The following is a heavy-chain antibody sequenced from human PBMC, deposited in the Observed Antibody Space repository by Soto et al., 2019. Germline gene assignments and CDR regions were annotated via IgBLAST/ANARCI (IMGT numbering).Heavy chain of an antibody. CDR3: ARQKNSGSYGGVGTWDY. V-gene: IGHV4-39*01. Sequence: QLQLQESGPGLVKPSETLSLTCTVSGGSISSSSYYWGWIRQPPGKGLEGIGSIYYSGSPYYNPSLKSRVTISVDTSKNQFSLKLSSVTAADTAVYYCARQKNSGSYGGVGTWDYWGQGTLVTVSS. D-gene: IGHD1-26*01. CDR1: GGSISSSSYY. J-gene: IGHJ4*02. CDR2: IYYSGSP.